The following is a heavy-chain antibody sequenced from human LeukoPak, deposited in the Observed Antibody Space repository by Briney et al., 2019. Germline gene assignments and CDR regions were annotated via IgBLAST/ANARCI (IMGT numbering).Heavy chain of an antibody. J-gene: IGHJ4*02. Sequence: SETLSLTCTVSGAPVFNHYWSWIRQPPGKRLEWLGYIYHSGRTKYNPSLESRVTISVDTSKDQFSLKLTSVTAADTAVYYCASLEEYGTYDYWGQGTLVTVYS. V-gene: IGHV4-59*02. CDR2: IYHSGRT. CDR3: ASLEEYGTYDY. D-gene: IGHD1-1*01. CDR1: GAPVFNHY.